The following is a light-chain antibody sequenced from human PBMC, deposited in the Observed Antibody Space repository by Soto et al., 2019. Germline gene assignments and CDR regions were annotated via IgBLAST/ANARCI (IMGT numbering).Light chain of an antibody. CDR2: DAS. CDR1: QTGRNNY. J-gene: IGKJ4*01. Sequence: EFVLTQSPGTLSLSPGQTATLSCRASQTGRNNYLAWYQQKPGQAPRLLIYDASSRATGIPDRFSGGGSGTDFTLTISRLEPEDFAVYYCQQFSSYPLTFGGGTKVDIK. V-gene: IGKV3-20*01. CDR3: QQFSSYPLT.